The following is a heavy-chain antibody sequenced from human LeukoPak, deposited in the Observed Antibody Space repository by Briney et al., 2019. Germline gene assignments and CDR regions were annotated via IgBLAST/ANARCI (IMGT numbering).Heavy chain of an antibody. CDR3: AKDDKASYGDRYYYYGMDV. V-gene: IGHV3-30*04. Sequence: GRSLRLSCAASGFTFSSYAMHWVRQAPGKGLEWVAVISYDGSNKYYADSVKGRFTISRDNSKNTLYLQMNSLRAEDTAVYYCAKDDKASYGDRYYYYGMDVWGKGATVTVSS. CDR1: GFTFSSYA. J-gene: IGHJ6*04. CDR2: ISYDGSNK. D-gene: IGHD4-17*01.